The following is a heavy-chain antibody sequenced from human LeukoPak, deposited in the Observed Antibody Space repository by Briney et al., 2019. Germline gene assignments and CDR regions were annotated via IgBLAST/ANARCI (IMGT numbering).Heavy chain of an antibody. Sequence: PGGSLRLSCAASGFTFSSYAMHWVRQAPGKGLEWVAVISYDGSNKYYADSVKGRFTISRDNSKNTLYLQMNSLRAEDTAVYYCAKDDNYYGSGSYLDYWGQGTLVTVSP. D-gene: IGHD3-10*01. J-gene: IGHJ4*02. CDR3: AKDDNYYGSGSYLDY. CDR2: ISYDGSNK. CDR1: GFTFSSYA. V-gene: IGHV3-30-3*01.